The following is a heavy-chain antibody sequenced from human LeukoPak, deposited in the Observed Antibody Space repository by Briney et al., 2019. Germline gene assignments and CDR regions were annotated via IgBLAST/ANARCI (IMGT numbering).Heavy chain of an antibody. V-gene: IGHV4-31*03. CDR1: GASFNTGDYY. J-gene: IGHJ4*02. CDR3: ARGAPPDS. CDR2: IYNSGST. Sequence: SQTLSLTCIVSGASFNTGDYYWHWIRQHPGKGLEWIGYIYNSGSTYYNPSLKSRVTISVDTSKNHFSLRLTSVTAADSAVYYCARGAPPDSWGQGTLVTVSS.